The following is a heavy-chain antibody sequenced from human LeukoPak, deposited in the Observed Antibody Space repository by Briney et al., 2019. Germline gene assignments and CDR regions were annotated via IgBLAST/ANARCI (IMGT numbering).Heavy chain of an antibody. D-gene: IGHD1-14*01. V-gene: IGHV3-23*01. J-gene: IGHJ5*02. CDR3: AKSRLTPHP. CDR1: GFTFSNSD. Sequence: PGGSLRLSCAASGFTFSNSDMSWVRQAPGKGLEWVSAIGGSGSSTFYADSVEGRFTVSRDNSKNTLYLQMSSLRAEDTAVYYCAKSRLTPHPWGQGTLVTVSS. CDR2: IGGSGSST.